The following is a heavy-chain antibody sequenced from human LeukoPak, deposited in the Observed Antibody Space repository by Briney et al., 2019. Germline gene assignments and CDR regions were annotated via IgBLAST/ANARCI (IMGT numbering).Heavy chain of an antibody. V-gene: IGHV3-48*01. CDR1: GFTLNTYT. Sequence: GGSLRLSCAASGFTLNTYTMNWVRQPPGKGLEWVSNIGTSSTTIYYADSVKGRFTISRDNAKNSLYLQMNSLRADDTAVYYCAQANWDYWGQGTLVTVSS. CDR3: AQANWDY. CDR2: IGTSSTTI. J-gene: IGHJ4*02.